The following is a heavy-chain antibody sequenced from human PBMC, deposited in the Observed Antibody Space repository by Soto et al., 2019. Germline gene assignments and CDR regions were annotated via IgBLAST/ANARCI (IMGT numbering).Heavy chain of an antibody. D-gene: IGHD5-12*01. V-gene: IGHV5-51*01. CDR1: GYSFTKYW. CDR3: VSMCFSGDGYLSYYYYGMDI. J-gene: IGHJ6*02. CDR2: IYPDESDT. Sequence: PGESLKISCKGSGYSFTKYWIGWVRQMPGKGLEWMAIIYPDESDTRYSPSFQGQVTISADKSISTAYLQWSSLKASDTAMYYCVSMCFSGDGYLSYYYYGMDIWGQGTTVTVSS.